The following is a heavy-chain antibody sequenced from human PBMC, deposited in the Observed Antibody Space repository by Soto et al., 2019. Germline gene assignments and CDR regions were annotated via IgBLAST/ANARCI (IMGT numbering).Heavy chain of an antibody. CDR2: IYHSGST. CDR3: PRDQLEGNWFDP. CDR1: GGSISSGGYS. V-gene: IGHV4-30-2*01. D-gene: IGHD1-1*01. Sequence: QLQLQESGSGLVRPSQTLSLTCAVSGGSISSGGYSWNWIRQPPGKGLEWIGYIYHSGSTLYNPSLKSRATISVDESKNPFLLKLSSVTAADTAVYYCPRDQLEGNWFDPWGQGTLVTVSS. J-gene: IGHJ5*02.